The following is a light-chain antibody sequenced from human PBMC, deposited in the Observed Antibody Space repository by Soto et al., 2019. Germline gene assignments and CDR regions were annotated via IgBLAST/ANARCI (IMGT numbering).Light chain of an antibody. Sequence: IDLTQSPGTLSLSPGDRATLSCTASQAVPGNTVAWYQQKPGHVPRLLIYAASIRATGIPDRFSGSASGTDFTLTISRLEPEDFAVYHWQQHGPAPWTFGQGTKVEIK. CDR2: AAS. V-gene: IGKV3-20*01. CDR1: QAVPGNT. CDR3: QQHGPAPWT. J-gene: IGKJ1*01.